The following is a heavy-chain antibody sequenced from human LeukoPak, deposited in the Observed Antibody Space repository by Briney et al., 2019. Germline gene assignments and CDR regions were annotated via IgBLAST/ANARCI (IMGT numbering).Heavy chain of an antibody. CDR3: AKDWIQFNRVFDCFDS. CDR2: ISYDESDK. CDR1: GFTFSNYG. J-gene: IGHJ4*02. V-gene: IGHV3-30*18. Sequence: GRSLRLSCAASGFTFSNYGMHWVLQAPGKGLEWVAVISYDESDKYYADSVTGRFTISRDNSKNTVNLQMNRLRVEDTAIYYCAKDWIQFNRVFDCFDSWGQGTLVTVSS. D-gene: IGHD5-18*01.